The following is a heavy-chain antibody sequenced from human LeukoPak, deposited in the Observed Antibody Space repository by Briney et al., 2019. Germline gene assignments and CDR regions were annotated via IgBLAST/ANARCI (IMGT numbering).Heavy chain of an antibody. V-gene: IGHV4-59*01. CDR3: ARDRGGYGDYVYWYFDL. CDR2: IYYSGST. CDR1: GGSISSYY. D-gene: IGHD4-17*01. J-gene: IGHJ2*01. Sequence: PSETLSLTCTVSGGSISSYYWSWIRQPPGKGLEWIGYIYYSGSTNYNPSLKSRVTISVDTSQNQFSLKLSSVTAADTAVYYCARDRGGYGDYVYWYFDLWGRGTLVTVSS.